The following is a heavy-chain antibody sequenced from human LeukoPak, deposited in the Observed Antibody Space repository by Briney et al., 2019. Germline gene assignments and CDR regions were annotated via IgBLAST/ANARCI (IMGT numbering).Heavy chain of an antibody. V-gene: IGHV3-23*01. J-gene: IGHJ4*02. Sequence: PGGNLRLSCAASGFTFSSYGMSWVRQAPGKGLEWVSAISGSGGSTYHADSVKGRFTISRDNSKNTLYLQMNSLRAEDTAVYYCAKSVSGSYNYFDYWGQGTLVTVSS. CDR3: AKSVSGSYNYFDY. CDR1: GFTFSSYG. D-gene: IGHD1-26*01. CDR2: ISGSGGST.